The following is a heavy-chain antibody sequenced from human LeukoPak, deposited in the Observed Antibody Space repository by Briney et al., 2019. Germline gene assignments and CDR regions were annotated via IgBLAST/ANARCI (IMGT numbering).Heavy chain of an antibody. CDR1: GFTVSSKY. Sequence: GGSLRLSCAASGFTVSSKYMSWVRQAPGKGLEWVSVIYSGGSTYYADSVEGRFTISRDNSKNTLYLQLNSLRAEDTAVYYCARVGTYDAFDIWGQGTMVTVSS. CDR2: IYSGGST. D-gene: IGHD3-10*01. V-gene: IGHV3-66*01. CDR3: ARVGTYDAFDI. J-gene: IGHJ3*02.